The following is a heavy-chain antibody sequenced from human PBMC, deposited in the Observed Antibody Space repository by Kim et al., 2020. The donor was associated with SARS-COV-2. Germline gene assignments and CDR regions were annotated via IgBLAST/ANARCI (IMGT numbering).Heavy chain of an antibody. D-gene: IGHD6-6*01. CDR1: GFTFSAYD. CDR3: ARGGESSSSSEFDY. Sequence: GGSLRLSCAASGFTFSAYDMHWVRQVTGQGLEWVSGIGPAGDTYYPDSVKGRFTVSRENAKNSLYLQLNSLRAGDTAVYYCARGGESSSSSEFDYWGQGT. V-gene: IGHV3-13*01. CDR2: IGPAGDT. J-gene: IGHJ4*02.